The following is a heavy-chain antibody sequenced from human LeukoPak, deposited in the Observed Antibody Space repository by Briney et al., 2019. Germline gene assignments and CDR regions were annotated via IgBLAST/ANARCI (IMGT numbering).Heavy chain of an antibody. CDR3: AKLPIAAADSFDY. D-gene: IGHD6-13*01. Sequence: QPGRSLRLSCAASGFTFSSYGMHWVRQAPGKGLEWVAVISYDGSNKYYADSVKGRFTISRDNSKNTLYLQMNSLRAEDTAVYYCAKLPIAAADSFDYWGQGTLVTVSS. CDR1: GFTFSSYG. J-gene: IGHJ4*02. CDR2: ISYDGSNK. V-gene: IGHV3-30*18.